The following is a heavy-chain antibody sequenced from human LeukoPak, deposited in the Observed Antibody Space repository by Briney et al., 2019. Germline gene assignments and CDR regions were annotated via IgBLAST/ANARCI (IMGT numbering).Heavy chain of an antibody. Sequence: GASVKVSCKASGYTFTSYYMHWVRQAPGQGLEWMGIINPSGGSTSYAQKFQGRVTMTRDMSTSTVYMELSSLRSEDTAVYYCARDPLPEVVATYTRGVNYYYYYMDVWGKGTTVTVSS. CDR3: ARDPLPEVVATYTRGVNYYYYYMDV. CDR2: INPSGGST. J-gene: IGHJ6*03. CDR1: GYTFTSYY. V-gene: IGHV1-46*01. D-gene: IGHD5-12*01.